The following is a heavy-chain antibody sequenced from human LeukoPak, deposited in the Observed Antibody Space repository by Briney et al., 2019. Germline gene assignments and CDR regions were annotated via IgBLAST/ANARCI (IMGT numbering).Heavy chain of an antibody. V-gene: IGHV3-66*04. CDR1: GFTVSSNY. D-gene: IGHD3-22*01. CDR2: IYSGGST. Sequence: GGSLRLSCAASGFTVSSNYMSWVRQAPGKGLEWVSVIYSGGSTYYADSVKGRFAISRDNSKNTLYLQMNSLRAEDTAVYYCASHYYDSSGYCLRYWGQGTLVTVSS. J-gene: IGHJ4*02. CDR3: ASHYYDSSGYCLRY.